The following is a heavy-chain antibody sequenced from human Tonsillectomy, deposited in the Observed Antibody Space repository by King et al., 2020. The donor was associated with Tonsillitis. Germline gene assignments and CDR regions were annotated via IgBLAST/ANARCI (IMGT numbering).Heavy chain of an antibody. J-gene: IGHJ4*01. V-gene: IGHV1-18*01. CDR2: ISPYNGNT. CDR1: GYTFTSYG. D-gene: IGHD2-8*01. Sequence: QLVQSGAEVKKPGASVKVSCKASGYTFTSYGIIWVRQAPGQGLEWVGWISPYNGNTNYAQNLQGRVTMTTDTSPSTAYMELRSLRSDDTAVYYCARVGYCTNDVCLVAAVYWGQGTLVTVSS. CDR3: ARVGYCTNDVCLVAAVY.